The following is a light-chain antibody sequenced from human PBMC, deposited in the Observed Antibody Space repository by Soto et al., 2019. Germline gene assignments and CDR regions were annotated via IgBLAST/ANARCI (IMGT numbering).Light chain of an antibody. J-gene: IGKJ4*01. CDR3: QQYDSWPFT. CDR2: GAS. CDR1: QSVSSSY. V-gene: IGKV3-20*01. Sequence: IVLTQSPGTLSLSLGERATLSCRASQSVSSSYLAWYRQKPGQAPRLLIYGASNRATGIPDRFSGTGSGTEFTLTISSLQSEDSAVYYCQQYDSWPFTFGGGTKVDIK.